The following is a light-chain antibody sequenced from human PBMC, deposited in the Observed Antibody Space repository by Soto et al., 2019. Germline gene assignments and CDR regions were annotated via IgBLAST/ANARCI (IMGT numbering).Light chain of an antibody. J-gene: IGLJ2*01. CDR3: QSYDSSLSGVV. Sequence: QAVVTQPPSVSGAPGQRVTISCTGSSSNIGAGYGVHWYQQLPGTAPKLLIYGSSNRPSGVPDRFSGSKSGTSASLAITGLQAEDESDYYCQSYDSSLSGVVFGGGTKLTVL. CDR1: SSNIGAGYG. CDR2: GSS. V-gene: IGLV1-40*01.